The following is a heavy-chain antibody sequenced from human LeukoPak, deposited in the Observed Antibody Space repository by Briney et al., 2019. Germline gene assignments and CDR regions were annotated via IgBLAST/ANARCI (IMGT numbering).Heavy chain of an antibody. CDR1: GGTFSSYA. Sequence: GSSVKVSCKASGGTFSSYAISCLRQAPGQRLEWMGGIIPIFGTANYAQKFQGRVTITADESTSTAYMELSSLRSEDTAVYYCARRYSYGPFDYWGQGTLVTVSS. CDR2: IIPIFGTA. CDR3: ARRYSYGPFDY. V-gene: IGHV1-69*01. J-gene: IGHJ4*02. D-gene: IGHD5-18*01.